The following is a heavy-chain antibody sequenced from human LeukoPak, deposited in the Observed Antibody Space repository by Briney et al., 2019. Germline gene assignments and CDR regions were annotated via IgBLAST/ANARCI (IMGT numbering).Heavy chain of an antibody. CDR1: GFSFSSYG. CDR2: ISYEGSNI. CDR3: VKGGYCSSTSCYSSIDY. V-gene: IGHV3-30*18. Sequence: GGSLRLSCAASGFSFSSYGMHWARQAPGKGLEWVAVISYEGSNIYYADSVKGRFTISRDNSKNTLYLQMNSLRAEDTAVYFCVKGGYCSSTSCYSSIDYWGQGTLVTVSS. D-gene: IGHD2-2*02. J-gene: IGHJ4*02.